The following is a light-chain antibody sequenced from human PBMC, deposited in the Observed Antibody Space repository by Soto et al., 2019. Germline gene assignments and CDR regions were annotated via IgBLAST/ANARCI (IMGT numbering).Light chain of an antibody. Sequence: DIVMTQSPDSLAVSLGERATINCKSSQSVLYSSNNKNYLAWYQQKPGQPPKLLISWASTRESGVPDRFSGSGSGTDFTLSIRSLQAEDVAVYYCQQYYSSPLTFGGGTKVDIK. J-gene: IGKJ4*01. CDR1: QSVLYSSNNKNY. CDR3: QQYYSSPLT. CDR2: WAS. V-gene: IGKV4-1*01.